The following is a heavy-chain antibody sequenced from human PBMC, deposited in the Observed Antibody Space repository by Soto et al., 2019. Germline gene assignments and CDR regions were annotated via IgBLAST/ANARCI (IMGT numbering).Heavy chain of an antibody. CDR3: ARELPPSDFDY. CDR1: GGTFSSYT. Sequence: SVKVSCKASGGTFSSYTISWVRQAPGQGLEWMGRIIPILGIANYAQKFQGRVTITADKSTSTAYMELSSLRSEDTAVYYCARELPPSDFDYWGQGTLVTVSS. CDR2: IIPILGIA. V-gene: IGHV1-69*04. J-gene: IGHJ4*02. D-gene: IGHD3-10*01.